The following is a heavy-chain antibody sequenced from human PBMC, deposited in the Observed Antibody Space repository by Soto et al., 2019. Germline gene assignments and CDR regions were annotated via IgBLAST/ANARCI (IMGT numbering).Heavy chain of an antibody. CDR2: IYHDGGI. D-gene: IGHD5-18*01. CDR3: AAERGDTAVNRVLVF. Sequence: QVQLQESGPGLVKPSQTLSLTCTISGGSIREGGYYWTWIRQYPEKGLEGIGFIYHDGGIYYNPSRKSRVTMAVDDSKRQFSRRLTSMSAADAAVYDCAAERGDTAVNRVLVFWGQGTLVTVSS. V-gene: IGHV4-31*03. CDR1: GGSIREGGYY. J-gene: IGHJ1*01.